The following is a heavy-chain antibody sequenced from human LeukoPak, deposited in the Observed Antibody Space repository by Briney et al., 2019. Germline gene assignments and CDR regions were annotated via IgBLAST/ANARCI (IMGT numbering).Heavy chain of an antibody. CDR1: GFNFSRNA. D-gene: IGHD2-2*01. V-gene: IGHV3-23*01. J-gene: IGHJ4*02. Sequence: PGGSLRLSCAASGFNFSRNAITWVRQAPGKGLKWVSAISGGGRRTYYADSVKGRFTISRDNSKNSLFLQMNSLRAEDTAVYYCASLGYCGSSTCYGYWGQGTLVTVSS. CDR3: ASLGYCGSSTCYGY. CDR2: ISGGGRRT.